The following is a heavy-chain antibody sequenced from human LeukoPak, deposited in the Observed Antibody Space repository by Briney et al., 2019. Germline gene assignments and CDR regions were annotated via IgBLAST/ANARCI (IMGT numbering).Heavy chain of an antibody. D-gene: IGHD3-22*01. CDR2: ISSGSGTI. Sequence: GGSLRLSCAASGFTFSSYSMNWVRQAPGTGLEWVSFISSGSGTIYYADSVKGRFTISRDNAKNSLFLHMNNLRDEDTAVYYCARLTGSGYYYFDYWAREPWSPSPQ. V-gene: IGHV3-48*02. CDR3: ARLTGSGYYYFDY. CDR1: GFTFSSYS. J-gene: IGHJ4*02.